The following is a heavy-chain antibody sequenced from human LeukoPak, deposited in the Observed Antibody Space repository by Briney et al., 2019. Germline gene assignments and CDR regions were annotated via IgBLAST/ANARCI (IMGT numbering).Heavy chain of an antibody. CDR2: IRGGGSTM. J-gene: IGHJ3*02. Sequence: WGSLRLSCAAAEFAFSTYSMNWVRKAPGKVLELISYIRGGGSTMHYADSVRGRFPISRDNAKSSLYLQMNSLRDEDTAVYYCGRDGGHSDSSGYYYSYAVDIWGQGTLVTVSS. CDR1: EFAFSTYS. CDR3: GRDGGHSDSSGYYYSYAVDI. D-gene: IGHD3-22*01. V-gene: IGHV3-48*02.